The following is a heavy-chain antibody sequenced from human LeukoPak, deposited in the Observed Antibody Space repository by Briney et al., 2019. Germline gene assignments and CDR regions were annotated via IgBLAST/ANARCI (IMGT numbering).Heavy chain of an antibody. V-gene: IGHV4-39*07. J-gene: IGHJ5*02. CDR3: ARALNTYSGSVNWFDP. CDR1: GGSISSSSYY. CDR2: IYYSGST. D-gene: IGHD1-26*01. Sequence: SETLSLTCTVSGGSISSSSYYWGWIRQPPGKGLEWIGSIYYSGSTYFNPSLKSRVTLSIDTSKNQFSLKLSSVTAADTAVYYCARALNTYSGSVNWFDPWGQGTLVTVSS.